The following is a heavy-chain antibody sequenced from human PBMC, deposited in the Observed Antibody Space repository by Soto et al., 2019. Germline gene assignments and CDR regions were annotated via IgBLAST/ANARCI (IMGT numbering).Heavy chain of an antibody. CDR3: ASSYYYDSSGYPDY. J-gene: IGHJ4*02. CDR1: GYSFTSYW. Sequence: GESVKISCKGSGYSFTSYWISWVRQMPGKGLEWMGRIDPSDSYTNYSPSFQGHVTISADKSISTAYLQWSSLKASDTAMYYCASSYYYDSSGYPDYWGQGTLVTVSS. V-gene: IGHV5-10-1*01. CDR2: IDPSDSYT. D-gene: IGHD3-22*01.